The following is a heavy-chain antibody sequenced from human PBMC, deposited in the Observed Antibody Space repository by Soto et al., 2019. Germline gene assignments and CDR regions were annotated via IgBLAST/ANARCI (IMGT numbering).Heavy chain of an antibody. D-gene: IGHD7-27*01. Sequence: ASVKVSCKASGYTFTYYYIHWVRQAPGQGLEWMGMINPSSGGTSYAQKFQGRVTMTRDTSISTAYMELSRLRSDDTAVYYCARESKWGAGTDYWGQGTLVTVSS. CDR1: GYTFTYYY. CDR2: INPSSGGT. J-gene: IGHJ4*02. V-gene: IGHV1-2*02. CDR3: ARESKWGAGTDY.